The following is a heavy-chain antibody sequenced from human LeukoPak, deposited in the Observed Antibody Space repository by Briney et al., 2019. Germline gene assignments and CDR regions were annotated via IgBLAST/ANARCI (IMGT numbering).Heavy chain of an antibody. CDR2: IIPIFGTA. CDR1: GGTFSSYA. Sequence: SVKVSCKASGGTFSSYAISWVRQAPGQGLEWMGGIIPIFGTANYAQKFQGRVTITADESTSTAYMELSSLRSEDTAVYYCARGGSSGWSWAFDIWGQGTMVTVSS. CDR3: ARGGSSGWSWAFDI. V-gene: IGHV1-69*13. D-gene: IGHD6-19*01. J-gene: IGHJ3*02.